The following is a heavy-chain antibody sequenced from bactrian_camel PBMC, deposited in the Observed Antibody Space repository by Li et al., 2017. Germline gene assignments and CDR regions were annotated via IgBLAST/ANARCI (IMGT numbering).Heavy chain of an antibody. V-gene: IGHV3S1*01. D-gene: IGHD2*01. CDR2: IDVGGITT. Sequence: HVQLVESGRGSVQPGGSLRLSCAASGFTCNDYSMYWFRQAPGKALEWVSGIDVGGITTYYGDSVKGRFTISRDNTTNTLYLQMNSLKSEDTALYYCASTKPQSRGGLFLAYGLWGQGTQVTVS. CDR3: ASTKPQSRGGLFLAYGL. CDR1: GFTCNDYS. J-gene: IGHJ4*01.